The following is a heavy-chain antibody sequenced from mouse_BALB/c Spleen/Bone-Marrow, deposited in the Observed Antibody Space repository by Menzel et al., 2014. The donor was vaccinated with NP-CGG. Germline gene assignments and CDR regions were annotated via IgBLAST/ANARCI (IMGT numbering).Heavy chain of an antibody. D-gene: IGHD2-4*01. CDR2: INPYNDGT. CDR3: AREGGLRRGGYYTMDY. CDR1: TFTGYV. V-gene: IGHV1-14*01. Sequence: TFTGYVMHWVKQKPGQGLEWIGYINPYNDGTKYNEKFKGKATLTSDKSSSTAYMELSSLTSEDSAVYYCAREGGLRRGGYYTMDYWGQGTSVTVSS. J-gene: IGHJ4*01.